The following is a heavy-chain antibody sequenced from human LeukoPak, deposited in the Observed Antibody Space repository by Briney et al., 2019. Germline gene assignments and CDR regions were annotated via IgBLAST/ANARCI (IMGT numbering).Heavy chain of an antibody. J-gene: IGHJ5*02. D-gene: IGHD3-10*01. CDR2: INPSGGST. Sequence: ASVTVSCTASGYTFTSYYMHWVRQAPGQGLEWMGIINPSGGSTSYAQKFQGRVTMTRDTSTSTVYMELSSLRSEDTAVYYCARAQNYYGSGVQFDPWGQGTLVTVSS. CDR3: ARAQNYYGSGVQFDP. V-gene: IGHV1-46*01. CDR1: GYTFTSYY.